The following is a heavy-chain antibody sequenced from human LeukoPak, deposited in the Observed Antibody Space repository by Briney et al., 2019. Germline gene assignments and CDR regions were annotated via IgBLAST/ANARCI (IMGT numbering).Heavy chain of an antibody. CDR1: GFTFSSYA. Sequence: PGGSLRLSCAASGFTFSSYAMSWVRQAPGKGLEWVSAISGSGGSTYYADSVKGRFTITRDNSKNTLYLQMNSLRAEDTAVYYCAKDMGVAAAGKNFDYWGQGTLVTVSS. CDR2: ISGSGGST. V-gene: IGHV3-23*01. J-gene: IGHJ4*02. D-gene: IGHD6-13*01. CDR3: AKDMGVAAAGKNFDY.